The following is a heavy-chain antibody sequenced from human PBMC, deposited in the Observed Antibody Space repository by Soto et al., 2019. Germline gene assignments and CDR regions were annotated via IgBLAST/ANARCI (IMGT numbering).Heavy chain of an antibody. J-gene: IGHJ4*02. D-gene: IGHD3-16*02. CDR1: GFTVSSNY. V-gene: IGHV3-53*04. CDR2: IYSGGST. CDR3: ARVGPGLHLGELSSGPFDY. Sequence: GGSLRLSCAASGFTVSSNYMSWVRQAPGKGLEWVSVIYSGGSTYYADSVKGRFTISRHNSKNTLYLQMNSLRAEDTAVYYCARVGPGLHLGELSSGPFDYWGQGTLVTVSS.